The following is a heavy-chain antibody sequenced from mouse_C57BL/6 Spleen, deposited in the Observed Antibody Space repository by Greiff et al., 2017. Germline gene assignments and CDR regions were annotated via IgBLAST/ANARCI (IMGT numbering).Heavy chain of an antibody. D-gene: IGHD1-1*01. V-gene: IGHV10-3*01. CDR1: GFTFNTYA. Sequence: EVQLVESGGGLVQPKGSLKLSCAASGFTFNTYAMHWVRQAPGKGLEWVARIRSKSSNYATYYADSVKDRFTISRDDSQSMLYLQMNNLKTEDTAMYYCVREEGAYYYGSRGDFDYWGQGTTLTVSS. CDR2: IRSKSSNYAT. CDR3: VREEGAYYYGSRGDFDY. J-gene: IGHJ2*01.